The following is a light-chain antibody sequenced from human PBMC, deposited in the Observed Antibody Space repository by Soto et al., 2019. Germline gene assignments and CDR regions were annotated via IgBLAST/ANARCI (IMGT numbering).Light chain of an antibody. V-gene: IGKV3-20*01. Sequence: EILLTQSPDSLSLSPGDRATLSCRASQSFSSTFFAWYQQKPGQAPRLLIYGASSRATGIPDRFSGSGSGTYFILTISGLEPEDFAVDYCQQSGSSVTSGQGTKVEIE. CDR2: GAS. CDR3: QQSGSSVT. CDR1: QSFSSTF. J-gene: IGKJ1*01.